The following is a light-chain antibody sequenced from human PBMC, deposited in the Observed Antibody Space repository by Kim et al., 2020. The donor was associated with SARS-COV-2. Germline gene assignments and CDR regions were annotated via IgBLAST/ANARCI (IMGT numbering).Light chain of an antibody. Sequence: ATLSVSPGERATLSCRASQSVSSNLAWYQQKPGQAPRLLIYGASTRATGIPARFSGSGSGTEFTLTISSLQSEDFAVYYCQHRRTFGGGTKVDIK. CDR1: QSVSSN. CDR3: QHRRT. CDR2: GAS. V-gene: IGKV3-15*01. J-gene: IGKJ4*01.